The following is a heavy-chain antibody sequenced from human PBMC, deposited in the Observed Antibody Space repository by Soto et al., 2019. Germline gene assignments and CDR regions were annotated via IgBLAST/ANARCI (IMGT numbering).Heavy chain of an antibody. CDR1: GDIFTRYS. Sequence: VRLVQSGAEVKKPGSSVRVSCRAPGDIFTRYSFSWVRQAHGQGLEWMGGVIPVFGTSNYGRKFQGRVTITADRSANTAFLDMSGLRYDDTAVYYCAGAPAGDYYYYYKFDIWGQGTAVTVSS. CDR3: AGAPAGDYYYYYKFDI. D-gene: IGHD2-21*02. CDR2: VIPVFGTS. V-gene: IGHV1-69*06. J-gene: IGHJ6*02.